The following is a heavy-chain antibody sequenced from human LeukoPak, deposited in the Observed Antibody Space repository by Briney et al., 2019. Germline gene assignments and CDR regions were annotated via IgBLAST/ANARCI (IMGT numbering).Heavy chain of an antibody. D-gene: IGHD6-13*01. CDR2: IKQDGSEK. V-gene: IGHV3-7*01. CDR1: GFTFSSYS. J-gene: IGHJ4*02. Sequence: GGSLTLSCAASGFTFSSYSMNWVRQAPGKGLEWVANIKQDGSEKYYVDSVKGRFTISRDNAKNSLYLQMNSLRAEDTAVYYCARDLYSSSWYPYYFDYWGQGTLVTVSS. CDR3: ARDLYSSSWYPYYFDY.